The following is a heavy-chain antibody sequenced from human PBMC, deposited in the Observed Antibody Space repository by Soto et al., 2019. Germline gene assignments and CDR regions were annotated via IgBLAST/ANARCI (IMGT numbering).Heavy chain of an antibody. V-gene: IGHV1-46*01. D-gene: IGHD2-8*01. CDR3: ARGDSTDCSNGVCSFFYNHDMDV. CDR2: INPNGGST. J-gene: IGHJ6*02. CDR1: ADTFTSYY. Sequence: ASVKVSCKAPADTFTSYYIHWVRQAPGHGLEWMGIINPNGGSTRFAQTFQGRITMTTDTSTSTVSMELTRLTSDDTAIYYCARGDSTDCSNGVCSFFYNHDMDVWGQGTTVTVSS.